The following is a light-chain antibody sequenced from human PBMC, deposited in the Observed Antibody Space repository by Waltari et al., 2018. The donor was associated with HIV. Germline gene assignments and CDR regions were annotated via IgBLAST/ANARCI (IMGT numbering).Light chain of an antibody. CDR2: DVD. V-gene: IGLV2-14*01. CDR1: DRDFGLYNF. Sequence: AVTQPASVSGLPGQSPTLSCPCGDRDFGLYNFVSWYQHHSGKPPKLILYDVDSRASGVSDRFSGSMSGNTASLTISGLRAEDEAHYYCASFTGDNTVMFGGGTEVTVL. J-gene: IGLJ3*02. CDR3: ASFTGDNTVM.